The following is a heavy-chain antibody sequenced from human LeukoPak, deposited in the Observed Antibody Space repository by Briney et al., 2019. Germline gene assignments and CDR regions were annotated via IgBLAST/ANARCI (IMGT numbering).Heavy chain of an antibody. CDR1: GYRFTNYW. CDR2: IYPGDSDT. V-gene: IGHV5-51*01. Sequence: GESLKISCKGSGYRFTNYWIGWVRPMPGKGLEWMGTIYPGDSDTRYGPSFQGQVTISADKSISTAYLQWSTLKASDTAIYYCVRPPGSSGYYSSWGQGTLVTVSS. J-gene: IGHJ5*02. CDR3: VRPPGSSGYYSS. D-gene: IGHD3-22*01.